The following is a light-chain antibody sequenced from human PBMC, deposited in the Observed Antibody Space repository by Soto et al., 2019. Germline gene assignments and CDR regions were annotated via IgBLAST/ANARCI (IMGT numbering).Light chain of an antibody. CDR2: EVS. CDR1: SSDVGAYNS. Sequence: QSALTQPASVSGSPGQSITISCTGTSSDVGAYNSVSWFQHHPGKAPKLMISEVSNRPSGISNRFSGSKSGNTASLTISGLQAEDEADYYCSSYTNTSTRVFGGGTKVAVL. V-gene: IGLV2-14*01. CDR3: SSYTNTSTRV. J-gene: IGLJ3*02.